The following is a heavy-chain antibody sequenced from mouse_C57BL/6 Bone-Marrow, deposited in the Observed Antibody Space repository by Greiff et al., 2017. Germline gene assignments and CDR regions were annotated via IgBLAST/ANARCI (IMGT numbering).Heavy chain of an antibody. J-gene: IGHJ3*01. V-gene: IGHV1-61*01. CDR2: IYPSDSET. Sequence: QVQLQQPGAELVRPGSSVKLSCKASGYTFTSYWMDWVKQRPGQGLEWIGNIYPSDSETHYNQKFKDKATLTVVKSSSTAYMQLSSLTSEDSADYYCARPAQALQFAYWGQGTLVTVSA. D-gene: IGHD3-2*02. CDR1: GYTFTSYW. CDR3: ARPAQALQFAY.